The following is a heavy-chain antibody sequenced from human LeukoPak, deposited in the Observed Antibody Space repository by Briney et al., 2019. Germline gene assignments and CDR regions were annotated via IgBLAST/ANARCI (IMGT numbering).Heavy chain of an antibody. Sequence: GGSLRLSCKGSGYTFTSYWIGWVRQIPGKGLEWMGFIYPGDSNTRYSPSFQGQVTISADTSISTVHLQRSSLKASDTAMYYCAGVNSSSFDYWGQGTLVTVFS. CDR3: AGVNSSSFDY. CDR2: IYPGDSNT. J-gene: IGHJ4*02. CDR1: GYTFTSYW. V-gene: IGHV5-51*01. D-gene: IGHD6-13*01.